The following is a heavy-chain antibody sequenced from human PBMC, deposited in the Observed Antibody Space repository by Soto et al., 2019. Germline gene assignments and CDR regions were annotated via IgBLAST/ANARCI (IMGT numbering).Heavy chain of an antibody. Sequence: PSDTLSLTCTVAGGSISIGGFYWSWICQPPDEGLEWLGYIYSSGSTYYNPSLTSRVTISVDTSKNQFSLKLSSVTAADTAVYYCASSKTTPFDIWGQGTMVTV. CDR2: IYSSGST. CDR1: GGSISIGGFY. J-gene: IGHJ3*02. V-gene: IGHV4-30-4*02. D-gene: IGHD4-4*01. CDR3: ASSKTTPFDI.